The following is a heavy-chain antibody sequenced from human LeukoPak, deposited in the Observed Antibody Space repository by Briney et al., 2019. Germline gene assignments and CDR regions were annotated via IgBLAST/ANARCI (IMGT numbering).Heavy chain of an antibody. CDR1: GFTFSSYG. V-gene: IGHV3-30*02. CDR2: IRYDGSNK. Sequence: GGSLRLSCAASGFTFSSYGMHWVRQAPGKGLEWVAFIRYDGSNKYYADSVKGRFTISRDNSKNTLYLQMNSLRAEDTAVYYCAKGEAAAVDLHFYYYMDVWGKGTTVTVSS. CDR3: AKGEAAAVDLHFYYYMDV. D-gene: IGHD6-13*01. J-gene: IGHJ6*03.